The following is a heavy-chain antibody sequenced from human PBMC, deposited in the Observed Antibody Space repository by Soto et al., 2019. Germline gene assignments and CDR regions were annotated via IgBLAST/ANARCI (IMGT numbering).Heavy chain of an antibody. V-gene: IGHV5-51*01. J-gene: IGHJ6*02. D-gene: IGHD6-13*01. CDR3: ARTSAAGKYYYGMDV. CDR2: IYPGDSDT. Sequence: GESLKISCKGSGYSFTSYWIGWVRQMPGKGLEWMGIIYPGDSDTRYSPSFQGQVTISADKSISTAYLQWSSLRASDTAMYYCARTSAAGKYYYGMDVWGQATTVTVPS. CDR1: GYSFTSYW.